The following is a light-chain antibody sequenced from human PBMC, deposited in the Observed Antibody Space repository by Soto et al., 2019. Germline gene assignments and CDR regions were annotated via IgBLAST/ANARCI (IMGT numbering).Light chain of an antibody. CDR3: QQTYSTLSIP. CDR2: AAS. CDR1: ESIARH. V-gene: IGKV1-39*01. Sequence: DIQMTQSPSSLSASVGDRVTITCRASESIARHLNWYQQKPGKAPKLLIYAASSFQNGVPSRFRGGGSETDFTLTISNLQPEDFATYYCQQTYSTLSIPFGQGTRLEIK. J-gene: IGKJ5*01.